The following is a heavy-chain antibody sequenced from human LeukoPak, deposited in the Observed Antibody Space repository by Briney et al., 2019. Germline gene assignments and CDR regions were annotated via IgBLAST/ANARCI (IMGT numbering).Heavy chain of an antibody. CDR3: ARRHSYGYYYYGMDV. V-gene: IGHV3-11*03. Sequence: PGGSLRLSCAASGFTFSDYYMTWIRQAPGKGLKWVSYITGSSSYTNYADSVKGRFTISRDNGKNSLYLQMNSLRAEDTAVYYCARRHSYGYYYYGMDVWGQGTTVTVSS. CDR2: ITGSSSYT. CDR1: GFTFSDYY. D-gene: IGHD5-18*01. J-gene: IGHJ6*02.